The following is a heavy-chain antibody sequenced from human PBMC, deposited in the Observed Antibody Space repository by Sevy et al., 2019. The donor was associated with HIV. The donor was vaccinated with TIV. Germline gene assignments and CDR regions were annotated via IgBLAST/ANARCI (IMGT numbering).Heavy chain of an antibody. V-gene: IGHV3-53*01. CDR1: GFTVSSNY. CDR2: IYTVGTT. CDR3: AGTQSSGYQAPFDF. J-gene: IGHJ4*02. Sequence: GGSLRLSCAASGFTVSSNYMSWVRQAPGKGLGWVSIIYTVGTTYYADSVKGRLTISRDNSKNTLFLQMNSLGAEDTAVYYCAGTQSSGYQAPFDFWGQGTLVTVSS. D-gene: IGHD3-22*01.